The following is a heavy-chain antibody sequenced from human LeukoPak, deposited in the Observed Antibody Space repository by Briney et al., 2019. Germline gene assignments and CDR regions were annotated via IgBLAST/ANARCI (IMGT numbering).Heavy chain of an antibody. V-gene: IGHV3-30*02. CDR2: IRHDESKT. CDR1: GLIFSSYG. CDR3: AKPVIPSAYQGTYYMDV. D-gene: IGHD3-16*01. Sequence: GGSLRLSCAASGLIFSSYGMHWVRQAPGKGLEWVAYIRHDESKTFYADSVKGRFTISRDNSKNTLYLQMHSLRAEDTALYYCAKPVIPSAYQGTYYMDVWGKGTTVTVSS. J-gene: IGHJ6*03.